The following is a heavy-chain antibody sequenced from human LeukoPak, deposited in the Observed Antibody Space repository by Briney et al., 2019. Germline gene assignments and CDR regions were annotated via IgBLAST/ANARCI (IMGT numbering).Heavy chain of an antibody. J-gene: IGHJ4*02. CDR2: IWYDGSNK. CDR3: ARDGIDYYDSSGYPDY. D-gene: IGHD3-22*01. V-gene: IGHV3-33*01. CDR1: GFTFSSYG. Sequence: PGGSLRLSCAASGFTFSSYGMHWVRQAPGKGLEWVAVIWYDGSNKYYADSVKGRFTISRDNSKNTLYLQMNSLRAEDTAVYYCARDGIDYYDSSGYPDYWGQGTLVTVSS.